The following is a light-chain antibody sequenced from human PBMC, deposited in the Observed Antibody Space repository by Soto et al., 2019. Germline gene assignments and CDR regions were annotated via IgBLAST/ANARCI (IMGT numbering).Light chain of an antibody. V-gene: IGLV2-14*01. CDR3: TSYTSSTTWV. Sequence: QSVLTQPASVSGSPGQSITISCTGTSSDVGRYNYVSWYQQHPGKAPKLMIYEVSNRPSGVSNRFSASKSGNTASLTISGLQAEDEADYYCTSYTSSTTWVFGGGTKAHRP. J-gene: IGLJ3*02. CDR2: EVS. CDR1: SSDVGRYNY.